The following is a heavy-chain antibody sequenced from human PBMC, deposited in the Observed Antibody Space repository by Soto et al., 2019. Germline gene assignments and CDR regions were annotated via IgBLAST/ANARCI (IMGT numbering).Heavy chain of an antibody. D-gene: IGHD6-19*01. V-gene: IGHV4-59*01. CDR2: IYYSGSI. Sequence: QVQLQESGPGLVKPSETLSLTCTVSGDSISSLYWSWIRQPPGKGLEWIGYIYYSGSINYNPSLKSRVPISVGPPTNQSSLRLSSVTAADTAVYYCAKSLRDTSGGKTAYWGQGPLVTVSS. CDR3: AKSLRDTSGGKTAY. CDR1: GDSISSLY. J-gene: IGHJ4*02.